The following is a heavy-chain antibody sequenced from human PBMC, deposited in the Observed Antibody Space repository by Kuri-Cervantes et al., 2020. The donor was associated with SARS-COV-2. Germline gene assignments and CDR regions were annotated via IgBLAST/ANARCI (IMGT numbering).Heavy chain of an antibody. CDR2: ISTYNGNA. CDR1: GYTFSSRG. D-gene: IGHD1-14*01. V-gene: IGHV1-18*01. Sequence: ASVKVSCKASGYTFSSRGFIWVRQVPGQGLEWVGYISTYNGNANYAQNFQGRVTMTTDTPTKTGHMELRRLQPDDTAIYYCARQGTTYLDSWGQGTLVTVSS. CDR3: ARQGTTYLDS. J-gene: IGHJ4*02.